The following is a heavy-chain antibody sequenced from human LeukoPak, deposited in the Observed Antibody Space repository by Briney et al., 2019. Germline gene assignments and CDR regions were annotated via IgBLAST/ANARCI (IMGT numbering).Heavy chain of an antibody. V-gene: IGHV4-59*01. J-gene: IGHJ6*03. D-gene: IGHD5-18*01. CDR1: GGSISSYY. CDR2: IYYSGST. Sequence: SETLSLTCTVSGGSISSYYWSWIRQPPGKGLEWIGYIYYSGSTNYNPSLKSRVTMSVDKSKNQFSLKLSSVAAADTAVYYCARGGYSYGYNYYYYYMDVWGKGTTVTISS. CDR3: ARGGYSYGYNYYYYYMDV.